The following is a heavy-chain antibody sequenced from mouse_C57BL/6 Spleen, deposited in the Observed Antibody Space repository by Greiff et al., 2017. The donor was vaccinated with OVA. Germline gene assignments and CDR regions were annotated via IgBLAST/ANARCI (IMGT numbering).Heavy chain of an antibody. CDR3: ARSGLQAWFAY. CDR1: GFTFSDYG. Sequence: EVQRVESGGGLVKPGGSLKLSCAASGFTFSDYGMHWVRQAPEKGLEWVAYISSGSSTIYYADTVKGRFTISRDNAKNTLFLQLTSLRSEDTAMYYCARSGLQAWFAYWGQGTLVTVSA. V-gene: IGHV5-17*01. D-gene: IGHD1-3*01. J-gene: IGHJ3*01. CDR2: ISSGSSTI.